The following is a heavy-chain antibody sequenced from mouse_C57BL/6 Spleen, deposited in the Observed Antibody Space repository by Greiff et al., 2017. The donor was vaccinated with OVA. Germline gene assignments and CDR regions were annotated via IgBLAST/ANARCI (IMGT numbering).Heavy chain of an antibody. D-gene: IGHD2-3*01. CDR2: IHPNSGST. Sequence: VQLQQPGAELVKPGASVKLSCKASGYTFTSYWMHWVKQRPGQGLEWIGMIHPNSGSTNYNEKFKSKATLTVDKSSSTAYMQLSSLTSEDSAVYDCASRYDGYYEDYAMDYWGQGTSVTVSS. CDR3: ASRYDGYYEDYAMDY. J-gene: IGHJ4*01. V-gene: IGHV1-64*01. CDR1: GYTFTSYW.